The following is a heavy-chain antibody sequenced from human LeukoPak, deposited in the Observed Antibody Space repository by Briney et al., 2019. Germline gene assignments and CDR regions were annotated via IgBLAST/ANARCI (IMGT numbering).Heavy chain of an antibody. CDR2: IYSGGST. Sequence: GGSLRLSCAASGFTVSSNYMSWVRQAPGKGLEWVSVIYSGGSTYYADSVKGRFTISRDNSKNTLYLQMNSLRAEDTAVYYCASWSGALSHAFDIWGQGTMVTVSS. J-gene: IGHJ3*02. CDR1: GFTVSSNY. D-gene: IGHD3-10*01. CDR3: ASWSGALSHAFDI. V-gene: IGHV3-53*01.